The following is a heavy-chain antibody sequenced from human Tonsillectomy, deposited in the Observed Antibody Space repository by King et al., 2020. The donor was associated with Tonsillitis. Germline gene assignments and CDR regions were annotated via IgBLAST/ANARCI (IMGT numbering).Heavy chain of an antibody. CDR1: GFTFRTYS. D-gene: IGHD3-9*01. V-gene: IGHV3-48*01. CDR3: ARDVDDISTGSYTTYYYCGMDV. CDR2: ISNSGSTI. Sequence: VQLVESGGGLVQPGGSLRLSCEASGFTFRTYSMNWVRQSPGKGLEWVSYISNSGSTIYYADSVKGRFTISRDTAKNSLFLQMNSLRAEDTAVYYCARDVDDISTGSYTTYYYCGMDVWGQGTTVTVSS. J-gene: IGHJ6*02.